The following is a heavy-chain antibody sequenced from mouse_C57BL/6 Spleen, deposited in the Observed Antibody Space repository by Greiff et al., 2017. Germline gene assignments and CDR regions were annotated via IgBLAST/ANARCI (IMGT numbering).Heavy chain of an antibody. CDR3: ACNPFDY. CDR2: IDPEDGET. J-gene: IGHJ2*01. D-gene: IGHD2-1*01. CDR1: GFNITDYY. V-gene: IGHV14-2*01. Sequence: EVQLEQPGAELVKPGASVKLSCTASGFNITDYYMHWVKQRTEQGLEWIGRIDPEDGETKYTPKFQGKATLTADTSSNTAYLQLSSLTSEDTAVYYCACNPFDYWGQGTTLTVSS.